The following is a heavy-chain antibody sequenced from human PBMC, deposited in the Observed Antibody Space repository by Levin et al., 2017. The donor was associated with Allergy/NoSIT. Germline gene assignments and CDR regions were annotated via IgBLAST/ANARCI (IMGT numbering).Heavy chain of an antibody. CDR3: ARGRGYSSGWGYFYSYIDV. CDR1: GGSSSGDY. V-gene: IGHV4-34*01. CDR2: INQSGGT. J-gene: IGHJ6*03. D-gene: IGHD6-19*01. Sequence: SSETLSLTCAVYGGSSSGDYWNWIRQPPGKGLEWIGQINQSGGTSYNPSLKSRVTMSADTSKNQFSLKLNSVTAADTAVYYCARGRGYSSGWGYFYSYIDVWGKGTTVTVSS.